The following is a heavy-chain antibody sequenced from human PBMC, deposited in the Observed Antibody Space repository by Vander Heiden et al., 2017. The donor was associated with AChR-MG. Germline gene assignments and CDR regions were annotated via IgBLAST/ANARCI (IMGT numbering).Heavy chain of an antibody. J-gene: IGHJ4*02. CDR1: GFPFRSYV. V-gene: IGHV3-23*01. CDR2: IRGSGGST. Sequence: EVQLLESGRGLVQPGGSLRLSCAASGFPFRSYVMGWVRQAPGKGLEWFSAIRGSGGSTYYADSVKGRFTISRDNSKNTLYLQMNSLRAEDTAVYYCAKVGLGTTGTRGPTFDYWGQGTLVTVSS. CDR3: AKVGLGTTGTRGPTFDY. D-gene: IGHD1-1*01.